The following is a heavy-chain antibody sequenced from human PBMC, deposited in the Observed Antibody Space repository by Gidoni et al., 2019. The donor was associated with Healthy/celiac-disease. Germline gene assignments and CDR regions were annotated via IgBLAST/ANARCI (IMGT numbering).Heavy chain of an antibody. J-gene: IGHJ3*02. V-gene: IGHV4-34*01. Sequence: QVQLQQWGAGLLKPSETLSLTCAVYGGSFSGYYWSWIRQPPGKGLEWIGEINHSGSTNYNPSLKSRVTISVDTSKNQFSLKLSSVTAADTAVYYCARGSRRAFDIWGQGTMVTVSS. CDR3: ARGSRRAFDI. CDR2: INHSGST. CDR1: GGSFSGYY.